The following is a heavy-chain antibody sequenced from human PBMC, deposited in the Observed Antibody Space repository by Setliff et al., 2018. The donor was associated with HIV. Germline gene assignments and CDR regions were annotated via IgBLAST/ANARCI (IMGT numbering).Heavy chain of an antibody. J-gene: IGHJ6*02. CDR2: FEPEYAET. CDR1: GYSLTELS. D-gene: IGHD3-10*01. V-gene: IGHV1-24*01. CDR3: ATGFGAVTDYAMDV. Sequence: RASVKVSCKISGYSLTELSRHWVRQAPGKGLEWMGGFEPEYAETLYAQKFKGRVNTTVDTTTDTAYMELSGLRPDDTAVYYCATGFGAVTDYAMDVWGQGTTVTVSS.